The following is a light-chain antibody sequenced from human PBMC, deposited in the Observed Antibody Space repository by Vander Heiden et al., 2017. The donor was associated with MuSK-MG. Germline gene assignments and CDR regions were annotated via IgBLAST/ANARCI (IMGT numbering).Light chain of an antibody. J-gene: IGKJ2*01. V-gene: IGKV1-9*01. CDR2: AAS. CDR3: QQVNSYPPT. Sequence: DIQLTQSPSFLSASVGDRVTITYRASQGISSYLAWYQQKSGKAPKLLIYAASTLQSGVPSRFSGSGSGTEFTLTISSLQPEDFATYYCQQVNSYPPTFGQGTKLEIK. CDR1: QGISSY.